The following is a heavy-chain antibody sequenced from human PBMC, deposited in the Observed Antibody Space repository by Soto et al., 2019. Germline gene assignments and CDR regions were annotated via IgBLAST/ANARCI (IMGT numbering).Heavy chain of an antibody. V-gene: IGHV3-23*01. Sequence: GGLSLSCAASGFTFSNYGMSWVRQAPGKGLEWVSVMSGSGDDAYYADSVKGRFTISRDNSKNTLYLQMNSLRAEDTAVYFCAKKVTIYAVDPADYWGQGTQVTVSS. CDR3: AKKVTIYAVDPADY. CDR2: MSGSGDDA. D-gene: IGHD3-3*01. CDR1: GFTFSNYG. J-gene: IGHJ4*02.